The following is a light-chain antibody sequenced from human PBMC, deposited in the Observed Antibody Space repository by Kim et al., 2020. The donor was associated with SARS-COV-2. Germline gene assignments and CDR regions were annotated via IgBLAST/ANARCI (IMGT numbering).Light chain of an antibody. J-gene: IGKJ4*01. CDR2: DAT. CDR3: DHYDNLS. CDR1: QDISVY. V-gene: IGKV1-33*01. Sequence: DIQMTQSPSSLSASVGDRVTITCQASQDISVYLNWYQQKPGKAPNLLIHDATNLQTGVPSRFSGSGSGTHFTLTISSLQPEDIATYYCDHYDNLSFGGGTKLEI.